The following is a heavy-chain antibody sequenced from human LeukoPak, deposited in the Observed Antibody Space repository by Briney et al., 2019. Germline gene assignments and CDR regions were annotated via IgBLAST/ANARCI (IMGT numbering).Heavy chain of an antibody. D-gene: IGHD3/OR15-3a*01. CDR3: ARVPRLGLAPPDY. CDR2: IYHSGST. J-gene: IGHJ4*02. Sequence: PSETLSLTCAVSGGSISSSNWWSWVRQPPGKGLEWIGEIYHSGSTNYNPSLKSRVTISVDKSKNQFSLKLSSVTAADTAVYYCARVPRLGLAPPDYWGQGTLVTVSS. V-gene: IGHV4-4*02. CDR1: GGSISSSNW.